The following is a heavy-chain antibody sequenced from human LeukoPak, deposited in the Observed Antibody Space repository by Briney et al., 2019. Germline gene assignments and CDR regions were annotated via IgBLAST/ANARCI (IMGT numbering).Heavy chain of an antibody. V-gene: IGHV3-48*04. CDR3: ARDRPRYCGGGSCYLHFDY. CDR2: ISSSSSTI. CDR1: GFTFSSYS. Sequence: GGSLRLSCAASGFTFSSYSMNWVRQAPGKGLEWVSYISSSSSTIYYADSVKGRFTISRDNAKNSLYLQMNSLRAEDTAVYYCARDRPRYCGGGSCYLHFDYWGQGTLVTVSS. D-gene: IGHD2-15*01. J-gene: IGHJ4*02.